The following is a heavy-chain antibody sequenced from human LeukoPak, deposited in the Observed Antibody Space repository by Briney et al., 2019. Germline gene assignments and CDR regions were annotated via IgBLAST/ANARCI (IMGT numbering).Heavy chain of an antibody. Sequence: ASVKASCKASGYTFTGYYMHWVRQAPGQGLEWMGRINPNSGGTNYAQKFQGRVTMTRDTSISTAYMELSRLRSDDTAVYYCARPIAVAGTTWFDPWGQGTLVTVSS. J-gene: IGHJ5*02. V-gene: IGHV1-2*06. CDR2: INPNSGGT. CDR1: GYTFTGYY. CDR3: ARPIAVAGTTWFDP. D-gene: IGHD6-19*01.